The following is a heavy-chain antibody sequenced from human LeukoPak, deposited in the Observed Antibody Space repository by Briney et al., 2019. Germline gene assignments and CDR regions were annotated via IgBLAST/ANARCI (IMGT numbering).Heavy chain of an antibody. CDR2: INHSGST. CDR3: ARFRGLYYYYYMDV. V-gene: IGHV4-34*01. CDR1: GGSFSGYY. Sequence: SETLSLTCAVYGGSFSGYYWSWIRQPPGKGLEWIGEINHSGSTNYNPSLKSRVTISVDTSKYQFSLKLSSVTAADTAVYYCARFRGLYYYYYMDVWGKGTTVTVSS. D-gene: IGHD3-22*01. J-gene: IGHJ6*03.